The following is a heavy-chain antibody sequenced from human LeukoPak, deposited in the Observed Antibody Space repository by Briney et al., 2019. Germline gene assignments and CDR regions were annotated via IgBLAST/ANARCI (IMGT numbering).Heavy chain of an antibody. J-gene: IGHJ5*02. V-gene: IGHV4-59*01. CDR1: GGSISSYY. D-gene: IGHD6-13*01. CDR2: IYYSGST. CDR3: ARARYSRSWYEPFDP. Sequence: SETLSLTCTVSGGSISSYYWSWIRQPPGKGLEWIGYIYYSGSTNYNPSLKSRVTISVDTSKNQFFLKVSSVTAADTAVYYCARARYSRSWYEPFDPWGQGTLVTVSS.